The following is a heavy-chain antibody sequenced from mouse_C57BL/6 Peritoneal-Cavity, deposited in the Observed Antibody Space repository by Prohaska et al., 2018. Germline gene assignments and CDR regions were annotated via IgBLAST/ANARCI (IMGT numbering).Heavy chain of an antibody. D-gene: IGHD2-4*01. CDR3: ARGGGYDYDERTWFAY. CDR1: GYTFTSYW. J-gene: IGHJ3*01. Sequence: QVQLQQPGAELVMPGASVKLSCKASGYTFTSYWMHWVKQRPGQGLEWIGEIDPSGSYTNYNQKFKGKATWTVDKSSSTAYMQLSSLTSEDSAVYYCARGGGYDYDERTWFAYWGQGTLVTVSA. V-gene: IGHV1-69*01. CDR2: IDPSGSYT.